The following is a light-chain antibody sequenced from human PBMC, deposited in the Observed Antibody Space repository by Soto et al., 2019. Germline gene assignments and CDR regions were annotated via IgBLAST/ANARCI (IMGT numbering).Light chain of an antibody. J-gene: IGKJ3*01. CDR3: QQTYNFPFT. CDR1: QTITKS. V-gene: IGKV1-39*01. Sequence: DIQMTQSPSSLSASIGDRVTITCRPSQTITKSLNWYQHKPGKAPSLLIYGASTLQSGVPSRFSGSGSGTGFTLTISSLEPEDSATYYCQQTYNFPFTFGPGTKVDVK. CDR2: GAS.